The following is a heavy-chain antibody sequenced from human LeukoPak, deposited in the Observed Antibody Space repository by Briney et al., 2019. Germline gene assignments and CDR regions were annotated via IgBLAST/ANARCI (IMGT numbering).Heavy chain of an antibody. CDR3: ARERTTETTWGCFDY. J-gene: IGHJ4*02. D-gene: IGHD4-17*01. Sequence: ASVKVSCKASGGSFNDYAFSWVRQAPGQGLEWMGGIIPLFGTPIYAQQFQGRFTITTDESTSTAYMELSSLTSEDTAVYFCARERTTETTWGCFDYWGQGTLVTVSS. CDR1: GGSFNDYA. CDR2: IIPLFGTP. V-gene: IGHV1-69*05.